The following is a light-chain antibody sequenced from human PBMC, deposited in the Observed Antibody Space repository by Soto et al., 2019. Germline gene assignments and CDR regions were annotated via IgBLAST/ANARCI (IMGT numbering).Light chain of an antibody. J-gene: IGKJ2*03. Sequence: EIVLTQSPGTLSLSPGERVTLSCRASQSVSSNYLAWYQQKPGQAPRLLIYATSSRATGIPDRFSGSGSGTDFTLPISRLEPEDFAVYYCQQYGNSPMYSFGQGTRLEIK. CDR2: ATS. CDR1: QSVSSNY. V-gene: IGKV3-20*01. CDR3: QQYGNSPMYS.